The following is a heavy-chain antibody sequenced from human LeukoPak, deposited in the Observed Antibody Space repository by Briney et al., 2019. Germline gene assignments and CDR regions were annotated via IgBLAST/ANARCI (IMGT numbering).Heavy chain of an antibody. J-gene: IGHJ4*02. V-gene: IGHV1-69*05. CDR2: IIPIFGTA. Sequence: SVKVSCKASGGTFSSYAISWVRQAPGQGLEWMGGIIPIFGTANYAQKFQGRVTITTDESTSTAYMELSSLRSEDTAVYYCARDRDILTGYLDYWGQGTLVTVSS. D-gene: IGHD3-9*01. CDR3: ARDRDILTGYLDY. CDR1: GGTFSSYA.